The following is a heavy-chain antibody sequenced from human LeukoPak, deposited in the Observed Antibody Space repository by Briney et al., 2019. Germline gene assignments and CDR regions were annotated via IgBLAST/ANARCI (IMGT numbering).Heavy chain of an antibody. D-gene: IGHD2/OR15-2a*01. V-gene: IGHV3-21*01. CDR1: GFSFNRYT. CDR2: ISPVSSYT. J-gene: IGHJ6*02. CDR3: VRDVSRRIGMDV. Sequence: PGGSLRLSCLASGFSFNRYTMNWVREAPGKGLEWVSTISPVSSYTWYAESVKGRFTISRDNPKNSLYLQMDSLRAEDTAVYYCVRDVSRRIGMDVWGQGTTVTVSS.